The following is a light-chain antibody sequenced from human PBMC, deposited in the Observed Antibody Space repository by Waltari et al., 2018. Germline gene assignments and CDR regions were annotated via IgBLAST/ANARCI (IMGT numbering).Light chain of an antibody. CDR1: SNDIGSYES. CDR3: SSYGGSNNYV. J-gene: IGLJ1*01. V-gene: IGLV2-8*01. Sequence: QSALTQPPSASGSPGQSVTISCTGTSNDIGSYESVSWFQQYPGKAPKLIIYEVFQRPSGVPDRFSGAKSGNTASLTVSGLQIEDEADYYCSSYGGSNNYVFGTGTKINVL. CDR2: EVF.